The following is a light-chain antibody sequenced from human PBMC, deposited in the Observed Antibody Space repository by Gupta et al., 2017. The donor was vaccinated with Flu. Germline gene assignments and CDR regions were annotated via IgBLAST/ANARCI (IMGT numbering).Light chain of an antibody. J-gene: IGLJ2*01. CDR3: QSYDTSTVI. CDR1: SGSIASNY. Sequence: SSGSIASNYVKWYQQRPGISPTLVIYEDFQRASGVPDRFSGSIDTSSNSASLTISGLTTEDEADYYCQSYDTSTVIFGGGTKLTVL. V-gene: IGLV6-57*01. CDR2: EDF.